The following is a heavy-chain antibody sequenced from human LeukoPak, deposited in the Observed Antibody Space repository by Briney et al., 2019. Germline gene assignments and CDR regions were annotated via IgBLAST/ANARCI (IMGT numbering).Heavy chain of an antibody. CDR1: GFPFSSYE. D-gene: IGHD2-15*01. V-gene: IGHV3-30*03. CDR2: ISYDGSNK. Sequence: GGSLRLSCAASGFPFSSYEINWVRQAPGKGLEWVAVISYDGSNKYYADSVKGRFTISRDNSKNTLYLQMNSLRAEDTAVYYCATSMVAAPHSHHYYYYGMDVWGEGTTVTVSS. J-gene: IGHJ6*04. CDR3: ATSMVAAPHSHHYYYYGMDV.